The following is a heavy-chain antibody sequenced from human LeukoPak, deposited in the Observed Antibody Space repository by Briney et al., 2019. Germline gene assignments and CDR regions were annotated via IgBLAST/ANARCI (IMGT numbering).Heavy chain of an antibody. V-gene: IGHV1-69*04. Sequence: ASVKVSCKASGGTFSSYAISWVRQAPGQGLEWMGRIIPILGIANYAQKFQGRVTITADKSTSTAYMELSSLRSEDTAVYYCARDSTADDAFDIWGQGTMVTVSS. J-gene: IGHJ3*02. CDR3: ARDSTADDAFDI. D-gene: IGHD2-21*02. CDR2: IIPILGIA. CDR1: GGTFSSYA.